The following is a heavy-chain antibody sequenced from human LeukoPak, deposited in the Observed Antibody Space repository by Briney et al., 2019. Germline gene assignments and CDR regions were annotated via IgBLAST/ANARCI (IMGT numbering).Heavy chain of an antibody. V-gene: IGHV4-34*01. CDR1: DGSFNGSFSGYF. J-gene: IGHJ4*02. Sequence: SETLSLTCAVYDGSFNGSFSGYFWSWIRQPPGKGLEWIGEINHRGSTNYNPSLKSRVTISLDTSKKQFSLTLISVTAADTAVYYCAVAGGQQLVRAHYWGQGTLVTVSS. D-gene: IGHD6-13*01. CDR3: AVAGGQQLVRAHY. CDR2: INHRGST.